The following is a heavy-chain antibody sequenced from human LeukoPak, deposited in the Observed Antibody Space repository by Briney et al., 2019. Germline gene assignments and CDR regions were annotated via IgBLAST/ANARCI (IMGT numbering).Heavy chain of an antibody. Sequence: GASVKVSCKASGYTFTSYGISWVRQAPGQGLEWMGWISAYNGITNYAQKLQGRVTMTTDTSTSTAYMELRSLRSDDTAVYYCARGAPYYDFWSGYSPDYWGQGTLVTVSS. D-gene: IGHD3-3*01. CDR3: ARGAPYYDFWSGYSPDY. CDR2: ISAYNGIT. J-gene: IGHJ4*02. V-gene: IGHV1-18*01. CDR1: GYTFTSYG.